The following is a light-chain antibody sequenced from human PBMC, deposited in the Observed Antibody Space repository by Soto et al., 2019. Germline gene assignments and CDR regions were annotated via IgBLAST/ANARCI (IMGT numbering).Light chain of an antibody. CDR1: QSVNNNY. J-gene: IGKJ4*01. V-gene: IGKV3-20*01. CDR3: QQYDTSLPYT. Sequence: EIVLTQSSGTLSLSPGDRATLSCEASQSVNNNYLAWYQHKPGQAPRLLIYGASSRATGIPDRFSGSGSGTDFTLTIRRLEPEDFAVYYCQQYDTSLPYTFGGGTKMDIK. CDR2: GAS.